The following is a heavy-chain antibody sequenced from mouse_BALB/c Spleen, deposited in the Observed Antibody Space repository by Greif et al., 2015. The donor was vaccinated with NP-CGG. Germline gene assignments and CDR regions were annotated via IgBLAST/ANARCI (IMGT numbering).Heavy chain of an antibody. CDR1: GYTFTSYW. V-gene: IGHV1S41*01. CDR2: IAPGSGST. J-gene: IGHJ3*01. CDR3: ARHDGYYGWFAY. Sequence: DLVKPGASVKLSCKASGYTFTSYWINWIKQRPGQGLEWIGRIAPGSGSTYYNEMFKGKATLTVDTSSSTAYIQLSSLSSEDSAVYFCARHDGYYGWFAYWGQGTLVTVSA. D-gene: IGHD2-3*01.